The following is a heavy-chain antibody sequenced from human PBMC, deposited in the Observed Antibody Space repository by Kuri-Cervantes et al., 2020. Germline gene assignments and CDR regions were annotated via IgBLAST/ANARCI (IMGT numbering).Heavy chain of an antibody. Sequence: SLKISCAASGFTFDDYAMHWVRQAPGKGLGWVSGISWNSGSIGYADSVKGRFTISRDNAKNSLYLQMNSLRAEDTALYYCASNGYGDPFDYWGQGTLVTVSS. CDR1: GFTFDDYA. V-gene: IGHV3-9*01. CDR2: ISWNSGSI. J-gene: IGHJ4*02. CDR3: ASNGYGDPFDY. D-gene: IGHD4-17*01.